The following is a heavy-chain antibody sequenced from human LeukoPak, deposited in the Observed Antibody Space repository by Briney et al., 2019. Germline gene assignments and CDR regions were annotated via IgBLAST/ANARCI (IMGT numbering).Heavy chain of an antibody. J-gene: IGHJ5*02. CDR2: IYHSGST. CDR1: GGSISSSNYY. Sequence: SETLSLTCIVSGGSISSSNYYWGWIRQPPGKGLEWIGSIYHSGSTYYNPSLKSRVTISVDTSKNQFSLKLSSVTAADTAVYYCARSRYYYDSSGYYLNWFDPWGQGTLVTVSS. CDR3: ARSRYYYDSSGYYLNWFDP. D-gene: IGHD3-22*01. V-gene: IGHV4-39*07.